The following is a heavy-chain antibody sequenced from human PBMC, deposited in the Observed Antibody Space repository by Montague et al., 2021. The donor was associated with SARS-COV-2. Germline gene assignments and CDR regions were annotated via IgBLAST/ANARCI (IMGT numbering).Heavy chain of an antibody. Sequence: PALVKPTQTLTLTCTFSGFSLSTSGMCVSWIRQPPGKALEWLARLDWDDDKYYSTSLKTRLTISKDTSKNQVVLTMTNMDPVDTATYYCARETGTTVSLDCWGQGTLVTVSS. CDR3: ARETGTTVSLDC. J-gene: IGHJ4*02. CDR2: LDWDDDK. CDR1: GFSLSTSGMC. D-gene: IGHD1-7*01. V-gene: IGHV2-70*11.